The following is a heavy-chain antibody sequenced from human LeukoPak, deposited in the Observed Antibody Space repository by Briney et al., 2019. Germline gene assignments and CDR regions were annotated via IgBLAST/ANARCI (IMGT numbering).Heavy chain of an antibody. CDR3: AKDLSYGFDY. V-gene: IGHV3-48*01. Sequence: GGSLRLSCAASGFTFSSYSMNWVRQAPGKGLEWVSYISSSSSTIYYADSVKGRFTISRDNAKNSLYLQMNSLRAEDTAVYYCAKDLSYGFDYWGQGTLVTVSS. CDR1: GFTFSSYS. D-gene: IGHD5-18*01. J-gene: IGHJ4*02. CDR2: ISSSSSTI.